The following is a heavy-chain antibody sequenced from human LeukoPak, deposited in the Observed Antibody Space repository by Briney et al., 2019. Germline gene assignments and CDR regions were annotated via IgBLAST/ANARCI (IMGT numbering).Heavy chain of an antibody. Sequence: GGSLRLSCAASGFTFSNFAMHWVRQAPGKGLEWVAHINSDGSEKNYVDSVKGRFTISRDNARNSQFLHMNSLRAEDTAVYYCASGGGWVFFNWGRGTLVTVSS. J-gene: IGHJ4*02. D-gene: IGHD6-19*01. V-gene: IGHV3-7*01. CDR1: GFTFSNFA. CDR3: ASGGGWVFFN. CDR2: INSDGSEK.